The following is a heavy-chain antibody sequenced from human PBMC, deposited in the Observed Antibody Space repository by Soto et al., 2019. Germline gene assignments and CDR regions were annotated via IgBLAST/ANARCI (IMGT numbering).Heavy chain of an antibody. CDR3: ARDGRVVVPAYWFDF. CDR1: GYTFITYA. V-gene: IGHV1-3*01. J-gene: IGHJ5*01. CDR2: IDPGNGNT. D-gene: IGHD2-15*01. Sequence: QVQLVQSGAEVMKPGASLRVSCKPSGYTFITYAMHWVRQAPGQRPEWMGWIDPGNGNTKYSQKFQVRVTITSDTSARTVYMELSSLTSEDTAVYYCARDGRVVVPAYWFDFWGQGSLVTVSS.